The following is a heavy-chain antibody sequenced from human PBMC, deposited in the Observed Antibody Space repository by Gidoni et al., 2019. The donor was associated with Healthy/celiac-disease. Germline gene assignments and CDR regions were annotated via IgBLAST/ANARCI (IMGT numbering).Heavy chain of an antibody. Sequence: EVQLVESEGGLVQPGGSLRLSWASSGFTFSSYWMSWVRQAPGKGLEWVANIKQDGSEKYYVDSVKGRFTISRDNAKNSLYLQMNSLRAEDTAVYYCARDRGLFRGDYYGMDVWGQGTTVTVSS. V-gene: IGHV3-7*03. J-gene: IGHJ6*02. CDR3: ARDRGLFRGDYYGMDV. CDR2: IKQDGSEK. CDR1: GFTFSSYW. D-gene: IGHD2-15*01.